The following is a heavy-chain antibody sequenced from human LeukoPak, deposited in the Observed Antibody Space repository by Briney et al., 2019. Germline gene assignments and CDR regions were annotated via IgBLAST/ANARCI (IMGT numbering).Heavy chain of an antibody. Sequence: GGSLRLSCAASGFTFSSYGMHWVRQAPGKGLEWVAVIWYDGSNKYYADSVKGRFTISRDNSKNTLYLQMNSLRAEDTAVYYCARDRSGMENYYGSGSYYTDALDIWGQGTMVTVSS. CDR2: IWYDGSNK. J-gene: IGHJ3*02. V-gene: IGHV3-33*01. D-gene: IGHD3-10*01. CDR1: GFTFSSYG. CDR3: ARDRSGMENYYGSGSYYTDALDI.